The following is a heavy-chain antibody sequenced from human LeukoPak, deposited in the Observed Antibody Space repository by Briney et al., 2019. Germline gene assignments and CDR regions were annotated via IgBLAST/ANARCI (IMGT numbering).Heavy chain of an antibody. CDR2: FCGSGGST. V-gene: IGHV3-23*01. D-gene: IGHD1-1*01. CDR1: GFPLNRFA. J-gene: IGHJ4*02. CDR3: ARGVTTWYKDPFGD. Sequence: GGSLTLSCAASGFPLNRFAMRGVRRAPGEGLEWVSTFCGSGGSTYYAESVKGRFTISRDNSKNTLYLQMNSLRVEDTAVYYCARGVTTWYKDPFGDWGQGTLVTVSS.